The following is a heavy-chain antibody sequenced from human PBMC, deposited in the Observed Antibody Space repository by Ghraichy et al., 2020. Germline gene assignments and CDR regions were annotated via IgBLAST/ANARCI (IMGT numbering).Heavy chain of an antibody. CDR2: IKKDGSEK. D-gene: IGHD5-12*01. CDR3: AITGYDSPFDY. Sequence: GGSLRLSCGTSGLTSSSYWMNWVRQAPGKGLEWVVNIKKDGSEKYYVDSVKGRFTISRDNAKNVMYLQMNSLRAEDTAVYYCAITGYDSPFDYWGQGTLVTVSS. V-gene: IGHV3-7*02. J-gene: IGHJ4*02. CDR1: GLTSSSYW.